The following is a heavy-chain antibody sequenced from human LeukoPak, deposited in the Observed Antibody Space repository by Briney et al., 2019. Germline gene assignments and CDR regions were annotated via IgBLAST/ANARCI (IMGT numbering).Heavy chain of an antibody. V-gene: IGHV4-39*01. CDR3: ARHGAYCTGGSCNRFDP. J-gene: IGHJ5*02. Sequence: SETLSLTCTVSGGSISSSSYYWGWIRQPPGKGLEWIGSIYYSGSTYYNPSLKSRVTISVNTSKNQFSLKVSSVTAADTAVYYCARHGAYCTGGSCNRFDPWGQGTLVTVSS. D-gene: IGHD2-15*01. CDR2: IYYSGST. CDR1: GGSISSSSYY.